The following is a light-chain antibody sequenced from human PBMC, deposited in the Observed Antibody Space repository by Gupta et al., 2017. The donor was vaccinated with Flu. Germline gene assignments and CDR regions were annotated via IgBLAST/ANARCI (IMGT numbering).Light chain of an antibody. CDR3: SSYTGSVTV. CDR1: SSDIGAYNY. CDR2: EAS. Sequence: QSALTQPASVSGSPGQSITISCTGTSSDIGAYNYVSWYQQYPGKVPKLLIYEASYRPSGISDRFSGSKPGNTASLTISGLQADDEADYYCSSYTGSVTVFGGGTKLTVL. V-gene: IGLV2-14*01. J-gene: IGLJ3*02.